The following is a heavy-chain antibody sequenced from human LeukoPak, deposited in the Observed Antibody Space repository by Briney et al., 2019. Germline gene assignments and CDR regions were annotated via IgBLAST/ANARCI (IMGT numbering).Heavy chain of an antibody. D-gene: IGHD3-10*01. Sequence: PGGSLRLSCEASGFTFSGYGMHWVRQAPGKGLEWVSVIYSGGSTYYEASVKRRFTITSANTNNTLLHQMNSLRAEDTAVYYCARFTMVRGVITAYYYFDYWGQGTLVAVSS. CDR2: IYSGGST. J-gene: IGHJ4*02. CDR1: GFTFSGYG. CDR3: ARFTMVRGVITAYYYFDY. V-gene: IGHV3-53*01.